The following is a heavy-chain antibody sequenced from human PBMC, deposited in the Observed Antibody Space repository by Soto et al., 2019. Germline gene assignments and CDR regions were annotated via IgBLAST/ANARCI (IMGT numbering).Heavy chain of an antibody. D-gene: IGHD6-13*01. V-gene: IGHV3-23*01. CDR3: AKESRGIAPTVTGY. Sequence: GSLRLSCAASGFTFSSYAMSWVRQAPGKGLEWVSAIVGGGDSTYYADSVKGRFTISRDNSKNTLHLEMNSLRAEDTAVYSCAKESRGIAPTVTGYWGQGTQVTVSS. CDR2: IVGGGDST. CDR1: GFTFSSYA. J-gene: IGHJ4*02.